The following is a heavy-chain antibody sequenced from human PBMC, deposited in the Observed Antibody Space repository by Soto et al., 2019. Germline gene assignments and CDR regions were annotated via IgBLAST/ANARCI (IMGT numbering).Heavy chain of an antibody. Sequence: PGGSLRLSCAASGFTFSSYAMHWVRQAPGKGLEWVAVISYGGSNKYYADSVKGRFTISRDNSKNTLHLQMNSLRAEDTAVYYCARSTQITMIVGHLSSSGYGFDYWGQGTLVTAPQ. CDR3: ARSTQITMIVGHLSSSGYGFDY. D-gene: IGHD3-22*01. V-gene: IGHV3-30-3*01. CDR1: GFTFSSYA. CDR2: ISYGGSNK. J-gene: IGHJ4*02.